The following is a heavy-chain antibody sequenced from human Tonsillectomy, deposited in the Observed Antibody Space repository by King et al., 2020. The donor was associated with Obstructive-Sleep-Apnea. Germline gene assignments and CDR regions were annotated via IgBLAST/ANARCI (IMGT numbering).Heavy chain of an antibody. V-gene: IGHV4-59*01. Sequence: LQLQESGPGLVKPSETLSLTCTVSGGSISSYYWSWIRQPPGKGLEWIGYIYYSGSTNYNPSLKSRVTISVDTSKNQFSLKLSSVTAADTALYYCARVLGYCSSTSCSYFFDYGGQGTLVTVSS. CDR3: ARVLGYCSSTSCSYFFDY. CDR1: GGSISSYY. D-gene: IGHD2-2*01. J-gene: IGHJ4*02. CDR2: IYYSGST.